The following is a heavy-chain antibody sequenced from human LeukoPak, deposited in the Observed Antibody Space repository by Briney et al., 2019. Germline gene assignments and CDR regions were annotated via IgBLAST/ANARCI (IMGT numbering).Heavy chain of an antibody. CDR2: VSGSGGST. CDR3: AKEDGYQQYYGSGSSPGRRAFDI. V-gene: IGHV3-23*01. CDR1: GFTFSSYA. J-gene: IGHJ3*02. D-gene: IGHD3-10*01. Sequence: PGGSLRLSCAASGFTFSSYAMSWVRQAPGKGLEWVSAVSGSGGSTYYADSAKGRFTISRDNSKSTLYLQMNSLRAEDTAVYYCAKEDGYQQYYGSGSSPGRRAFDIWGQGTMVTVSS.